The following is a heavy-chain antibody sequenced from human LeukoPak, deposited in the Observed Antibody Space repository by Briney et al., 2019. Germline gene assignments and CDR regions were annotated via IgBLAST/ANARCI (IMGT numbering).Heavy chain of an antibody. CDR3: AKDQGSGSYPAAQNSGVSFDY. CDR2: INSNSKTI. J-gene: IGHJ4*02. CDR1: GFTFSSYS. D-gene: IGHD1-26*01. Sequence: GGSLRLSCAASGFTFSSYSMNWVRQAPGKGLEWVSFINSNSKTIYYADSVKGRFTISRDNSKNTLYLQMNSLRAEDTAVYYCAKDQGSGSYPAAQNSGVSFDYWGQGTLVTVSS. V-gene: IGHV3-48*01.